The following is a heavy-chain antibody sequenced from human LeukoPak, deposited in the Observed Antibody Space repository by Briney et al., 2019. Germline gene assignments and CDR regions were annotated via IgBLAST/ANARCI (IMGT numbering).Heavy chain of an antibody. CDR3: ARTRRTNGDYVAFDI. CDR2: IYHSGST. CDR1: GGSISSGGYS. D-gene: IGHD4-17*01. J-gene: IGHJ3*02. V-gene: IGHV4-30-2*01. Sequence: SETLSLACAVSGGSISSGGYSWSWIRQPPGKGLEWIGYIYHSGSTYYNPSLKSRVTISVDRSKNQFSLKLSSVTAADTAVYYCARTRRTNGDYVAFDIWGQGTMVTVSS.